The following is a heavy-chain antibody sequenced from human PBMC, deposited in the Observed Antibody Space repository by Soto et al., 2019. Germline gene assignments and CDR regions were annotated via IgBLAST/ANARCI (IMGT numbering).Heavy chain of an antibody. J-gene: IGHJ4*02. V-gene: IGHV3-73*02. CDR3: TCHRVDY. CDR1: GFTFSDAA. CDR2: TRSKVNNYAT. Sequence: EVQLVESGGGLVQPGGSLKLSCTASGFTFSDAAIHWVRQASGKGLEWVGRTRSKVNNYATAYAASVKGRFTISRDDSKNTTFLQMIILKNDGTAFYYCTCHRVDYWGQGALVTVSS. D-gene: IGHD2-8*01.